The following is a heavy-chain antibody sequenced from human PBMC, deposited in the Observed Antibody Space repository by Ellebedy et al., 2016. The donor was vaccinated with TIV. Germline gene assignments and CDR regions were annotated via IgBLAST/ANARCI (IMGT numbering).Heavy chain of an antibody. V-gene: IGHV3-30-3*01. D-gene: IGHD1-26*01. CDR1: GFIFSSCA. Sequence: GGSLRLXXVASGFIFSSCAMHWVRQAPGKGLEWVAVISYDGTNKYYADSVKGRFTISRDNSKNTLYLQMNSLRAEDTAVYYCARVSSEWELRKYNWFNPWGQGTLVTVSS. CDR2: ISYDGTNK. J-gene: IGHJ5*02. CDR3: ARVSSEWELRKYNWFNP.